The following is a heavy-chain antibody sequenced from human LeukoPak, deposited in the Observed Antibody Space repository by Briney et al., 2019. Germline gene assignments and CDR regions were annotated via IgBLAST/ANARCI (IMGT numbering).Heavy chain of an antibody. Sequence: GGSLRLSCAPSGFILSSYRMNWVRQAPGKGREWVSSISSSSSYIYCADSVKRRFNISRHNDKHSLSPQMHSQRAEHTCVYYCARDEGVRAAIYYYIDVWGKGTTVTVSS. CDR1: GFILSSYR. CDR3: ARDEGVRAAIYYYIDV. V-gene: IGHV3-21*01. D-gene: IGHD2-2*02. J-gene: IGHJ6*03. CDR2: ISSSSSYI.